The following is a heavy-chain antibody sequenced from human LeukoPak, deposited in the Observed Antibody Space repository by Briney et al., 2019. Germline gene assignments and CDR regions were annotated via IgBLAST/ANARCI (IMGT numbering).Heavy chain of an antibody. CDR1: GGSISSSNW. J-gene: IGHJ4*02. CDR3: ARDHPLYDINPTAWEYYFDY. V-gene: IGHV4-4*02. CDR2: IYHSGST. Sequence: SETLSLTCAVSGGSISSSNWWSWVRQPPGKGLEWIGEIYHSGSTNYNPSLKSRVTISVDKSKNQFSLKLSSVTAADTAVYYCARDHPLYDINPTAWEYYFDYWGQGTQVTVSS. D-gene: IGHD3-9*01.